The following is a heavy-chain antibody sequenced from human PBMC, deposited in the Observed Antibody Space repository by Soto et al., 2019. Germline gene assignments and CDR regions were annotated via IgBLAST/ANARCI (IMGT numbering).Heavy chain of an antibody. J-gene: IGHJ4*02. CDR2: IKSKTHGETT. Sequence: EVQLVESGGDLVKPGGSLRLSCAASGFTFSDAWMHWVRQAPGKGLELVGRIKSKTHGETTDYAAPGKGRFTISRDDSKNTVYLQMNILKTEDTGVYYCTTGEGNYFDSWGPGTLVTASS. CDR1: GFTFSDAW. D-gene: IGHD3-10*01. V-gene: IGHV3-15*07. CDR3: TTGEGNYFDS.